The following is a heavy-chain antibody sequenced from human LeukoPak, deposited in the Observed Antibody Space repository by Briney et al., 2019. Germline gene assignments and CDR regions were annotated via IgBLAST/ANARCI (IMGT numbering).Heavy chain of an antibody. CDR3: ARGKSRGSHIDY. J-gene: IGHJ4*02. Sequence: SETLSLTCTVSGGSISSYYWSWIRQPPGKGLEWIGSFYDSGNTYYNPSLKSRVTISVGTSKNQFSLKVRSVTAADTAVYFCARGKSRGSHIDYWGQGTLVTVSS. D-gene: IGHD1-26*01. V-gene: IGHV4-59*08. CDR1: GGSISSYY. CDR2: FYDSGNT.